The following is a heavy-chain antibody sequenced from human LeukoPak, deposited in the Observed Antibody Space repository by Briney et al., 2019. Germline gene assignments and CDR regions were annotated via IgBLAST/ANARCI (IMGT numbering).Heavy chain of an antibody. V-gene: IGHV3-74*01. CDR1: GFTFSNYW. D-gene: IGHD5-24*01. CDR3: AKDGRWLQLEYYFDY. CDR2: INSDGINT. Sequence: GGSLRLSCAASGFTFSNYWMHWVRQAPGKGLVWVSRINSDGINTSYADSVKGRFTISRDNAKNTLNLQMNSLRAEDTAFYYCAKDGRWLQLEYYFDYWGQGTLVTVSS. J-gene: IGHJ4*02.